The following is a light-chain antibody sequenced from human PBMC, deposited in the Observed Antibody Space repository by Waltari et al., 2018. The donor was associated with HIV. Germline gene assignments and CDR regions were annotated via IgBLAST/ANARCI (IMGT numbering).Light chain of an antibody. J-gene: IGKJ1*01. Sequence: EIVLTQSPGTLSLSPGERATLSCRVSQSVSSPYLAWYQHKPGQAPRLLMYDASTRATGIPDRFSGSGSGTDFTLTIDRLEPEDFAVYYCQQYATSTGTFGQGTKVEIK. CDR2: DAS. V-gene: IGKV3-20*01. CDR1: QSVSSPY. CDR3: QQYATSTGT.